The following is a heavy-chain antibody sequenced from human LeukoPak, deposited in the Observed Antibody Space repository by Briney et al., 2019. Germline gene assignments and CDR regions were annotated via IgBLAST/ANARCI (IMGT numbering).Heavy chain of an antibody. CDR1: GFTFSSYG. J-gene: IGHJ6*03. CDR2: IWYDGSNK. D-gene: IGHD3-10*01. CDR3: AKELWGSGSYGVAYYMDV. Sequence: PGGSLRLSCAASGFTFSSYGMHWVRQAPGKGLAWVAVIWYDGSNKYYADSVKGRFTISRDNSKNTLYLQMNSLRAEDTAVYYCAKELWGSGSYGVAYYMDVWGKGTTVTVSS. V-gene: IGHV3-33*06.